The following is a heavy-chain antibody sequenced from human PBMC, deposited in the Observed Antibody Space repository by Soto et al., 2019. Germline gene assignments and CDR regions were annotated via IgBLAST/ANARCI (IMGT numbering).Heavy chain of an antibody. CDR1: GLSMINKSYC. J-gene: IGHJ6*02. CDR2: IYYSGST. V-gene: IGHV4-39*07. CDR3: ARDKVDIGVSGTHYYYGMDV. D-gene: IGHD6-19*01. Sequence: SGLSMINKSYCWGWIRQPPGKGLEWIGSIYYSGSTYYNPSLKSRVTISVDTSKNQFSLKLSSVTAADTAVYYCARDKVDIGVSGTHYYYGMDVWGQGTTVTVSS.